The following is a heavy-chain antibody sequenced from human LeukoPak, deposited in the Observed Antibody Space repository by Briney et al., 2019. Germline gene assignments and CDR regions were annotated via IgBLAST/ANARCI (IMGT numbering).Heavy chain of an antibody. CDR2: IYSGGST. Sequence: GGSLRLSCAASGFTVSSNYMSWARQAPGKGLEWVSVIYSGGSTYYADSVKGRFTISKHNSKNTLYLEMNSLRAEDTAVYYCAKDTTVTTFHYWGQGTLVTVSS. CDR3: AKDTTVTTFHY. CDR1: GFTVSSNY. D-gene: IGHD4-17*01. V-gene: IGHV3-53*01. J-gene: IGHJ4*02.